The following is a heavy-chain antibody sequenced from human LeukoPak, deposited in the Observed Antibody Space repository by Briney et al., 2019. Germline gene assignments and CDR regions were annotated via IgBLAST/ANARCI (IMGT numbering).Heavy chain of an antibody. CDR2: IIPIFGIA. Sequence: GSPVKVSCKASGGTFSSYAISWVRQAPGQGLEWMGRIIPIFGIANYAQKFQGRVTITADKSTSTAYMELSSLRSEDTAVYYCATRGYPGEHYGMDVWGQGTTVTVSS. J-gene: IGHJ6*02. D-gene: IGHD7-27*01. V-gene: IGHV1-69*04. CDR3: ATRGYPGEHYGMDV. CDR1: GGTFSSYA.